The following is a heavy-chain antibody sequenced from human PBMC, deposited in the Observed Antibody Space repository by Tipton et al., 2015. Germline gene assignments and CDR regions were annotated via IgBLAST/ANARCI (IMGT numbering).Heavy chain of an antibody. D-gene: IGHD3-22*01. CDR1: GGSISSRNFY. J-gene: IGHJ4*02. CDR2: VYYDGST. Sequence: TLSLTCTVSGGSISSRNFYWGWIRQPPGKGLEWIGYVYYDGSTNYNPSLESRVTLSIDMSKNQFSLKLSSVSAADTAVYYCARGTGDYFDSSGHYRTTRFDHWGQGALVTVSS. CDR3: ARGTGDYFDSSGHYRTTRFDH. V-gene: IGHV4-61*05.